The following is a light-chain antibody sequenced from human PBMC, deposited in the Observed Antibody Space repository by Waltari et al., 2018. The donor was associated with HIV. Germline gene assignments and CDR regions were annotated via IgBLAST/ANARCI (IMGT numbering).Light chain of an antibody. Sequence: QSALTKPASVSGSPGQSITISCTGTSSDIGGYKYVYWYQQQPGKAPKLMISEVSNRPSGVSNRFSGSKSGNTASLTISGLQAEDEADYYCSSYTTSSTWVFGGGTKLTVL. CDR1: SSDIGGYKY. J-gene: IGLJ3*02. CDR2: EVS. V-gene: IGLV2-14*01. CDR3: SSYTTSSTWV.